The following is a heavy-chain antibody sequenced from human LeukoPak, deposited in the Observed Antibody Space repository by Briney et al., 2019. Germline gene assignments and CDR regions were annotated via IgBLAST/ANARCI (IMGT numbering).Heavy chain of an antibody. CDR3: ASYYGDYGITYYFDY. CDR2: IIPIFGTA. V-gene: IGHV1-69*13. CDR1: GGTFSSYA. D-gene: IGHD4-17*01. Sequence: SVKVSRKASGGTFSSYAISWVRQAPGQGLEWMGGIIPIFGTANYAQKFQGRVTITADESTSTAYMELSSLRSEDTAVYYCASYYGDYGITYYFDYWGQGTLVTVSS. J-gene: IGHJ4*02.